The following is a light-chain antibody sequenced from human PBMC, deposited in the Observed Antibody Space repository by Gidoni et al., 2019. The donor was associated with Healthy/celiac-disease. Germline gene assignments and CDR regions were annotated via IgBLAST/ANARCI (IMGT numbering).Light chain of an antibody. CDR3: QQYNNWLSP. V-gene: IGKV3-15*01. CDR1: QSVSSN. CDR2: GAS. Sequence: EIVMTHTPATLSVSPGERATRSCRASQSVSSNLAWYQQKPGQAPRLLIYGASTRATGILARFSGSGSGTECTLTISSLQSEDFAVYYCQQYNNWLSPCGGGTKVEIK. J-gene: IGKJ4*01.